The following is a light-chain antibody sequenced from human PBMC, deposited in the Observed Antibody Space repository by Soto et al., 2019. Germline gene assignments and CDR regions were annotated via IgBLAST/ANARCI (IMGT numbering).Light chain of an antibody. CDR3: AAWDGSLQTWV. J-gene: IGLJ3*02. CDR1: SSNIGSNI. Sequence: QSVLTQPPSASGTPGQRVTISCSGSSSNIGSNIVNWYQQLPGTAPKILIYTNNQRPSGVPDRSSDSKSGTSASLAISGLQSEDEADYYCAAWDGSLQTWVFGGGTKVTVL. CDR2: TNN. V-gene: IGLV1-44*01.